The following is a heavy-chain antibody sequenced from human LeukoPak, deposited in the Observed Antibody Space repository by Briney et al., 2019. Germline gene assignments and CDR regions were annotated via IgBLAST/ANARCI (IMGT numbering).Heavy chain of an antibody. CDR1: GFTFSSYS. J-gene: IGHJ3*02. CDR3: ARDNYYDSSGYYQGAFDI. CDR2: ITSGSDTI. D-gene: IGHD3-22*01. V-gene: IGHV3-48*04. Sequence: GGSLRLSCAASGFTFSSYSMNWLRQAPGKGLEWVSYITSGSDTIQYADSVKGRFTISRDNAKNSLYLQMDSLRAEDTAVYYCARDNYYDSSGYYQGAFDIWGQGTMVTVSS.